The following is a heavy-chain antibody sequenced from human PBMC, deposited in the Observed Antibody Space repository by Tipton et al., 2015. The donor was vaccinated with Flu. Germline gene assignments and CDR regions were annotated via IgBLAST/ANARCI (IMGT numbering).Heavy chain of an antibody. CDR1: GFSFSSSV. Sequence: SLRLSCAASGFSFSSSVMTWVRQAPGKGLEWVSRISSSGGNTYYADSVKGRFTISRDNSKNTLYLQLNSLRAEDTAVYYCAKDNSKLDCSAGSCYPAGWFDPWGQGTLVTVS. D-gene: IGHD2-15*01. CDR3: AKDNSKLDCSAGSCYPAGWFDP. J-gene: IGHJ5*02. V-gene: IGHV3-23*01. CDR2: ISSSGGNT.